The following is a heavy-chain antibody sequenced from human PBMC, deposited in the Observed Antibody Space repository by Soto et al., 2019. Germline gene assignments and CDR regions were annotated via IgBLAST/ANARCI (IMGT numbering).Heavy chain of an antibody. V-gene: IGHV4-30-4*01. CDR2: IYYSGST. Sequence: PSETLSLTCTVSGGSISSGDYYWSWIRQPPGKGLEWIENIYYSGSTYYNPSLKSRVTISIDTSKNQFSLKLSSVTAADTAVYYCASRKSSPYFDYWGQGTLVTVSS. CDR3: ASRKSSPYFDY. CDR1: GGSISSGDYY. J-gene: IGHJ4*02. D-gene: IGHD3-10*01.